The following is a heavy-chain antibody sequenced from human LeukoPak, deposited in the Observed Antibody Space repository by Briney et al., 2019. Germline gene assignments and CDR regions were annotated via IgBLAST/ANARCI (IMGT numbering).Heavy chain of an antibody. J-gene: IGHJ5*02. CDR2: INPNTAVT. CDR3: ARVGCSSTSCHTWFDP. Sequence: ASVKVSCKASGYTFSAYDIHWVRQAPGQGLEWMGWINPNTAVTNYAQKFQGRVTMTRDTSTNTAYMELGRLRSDDTAVYYCARVGCSSTSCHTWFDPWGQGTLVTVSS. V-gene: IGHV1-2*02. CDR1: GYTFSAYD. D-gene: IGHD2-2*01.